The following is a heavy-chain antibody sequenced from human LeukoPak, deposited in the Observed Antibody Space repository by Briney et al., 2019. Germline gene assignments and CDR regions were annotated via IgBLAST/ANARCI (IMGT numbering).Heavy chain of an antibody. D-gene: IGHD2-15*01. CDR2: IYYSGST. CDR1: GGSISSYY. CDR3: ARVAATGGVVFDY. J-gene: IGHJ4*02. Sequence: PSETLSLTCTVSGGSISSYYWSWIRQPPGKGLEWIGYIYYSGSTNYNPSLKSRVTMSVDTSKNQFSLKLSSVTAADTAVYYCARVAATGGVVFDYWGQGTLVTVSS. V-gene: IGHV4-59*12.